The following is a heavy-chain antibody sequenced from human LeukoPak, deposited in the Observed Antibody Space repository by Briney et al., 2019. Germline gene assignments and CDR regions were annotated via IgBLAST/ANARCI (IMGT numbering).Heavy chain of an antibody. CDR3: ARGTPSPRYYYYGMDV. CDR2: ISFDGNNK. V-gene: IGHV3-30-3*01. J-gene: IGHJ6*02. Sequence: SGGSLRLSCEASGFTFRSYAMHWIRQVPGKGLEWVAVISFDGNNKSYADSVKGRFTISRDSSKSTLYLQMNSLRAEDTAVYFCARGTPSPRYYYYGMDVWGQGTTVTVSS. CDR1: GFTFRSYA. D-gene: IGHD1-14*01.